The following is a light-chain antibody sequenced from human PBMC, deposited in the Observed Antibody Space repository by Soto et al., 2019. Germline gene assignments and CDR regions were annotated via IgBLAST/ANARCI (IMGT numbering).Light chain of an antibody. CDR2: DVS. CDR1: QTVERW. CDR3: QHCNYLPI. J-gene: IGKJ3*01. V-gene: IGKV1-5*01. Sequence: DIQMTQSPSTLSASVGDRVIITCRASQTVERWMAWYQQKPGKAPKLLISDVSTLERGVPSRFSGSGSATEFTLTISGLQPDDFATYYCQHCNYLPIFGPGTTVDFK.